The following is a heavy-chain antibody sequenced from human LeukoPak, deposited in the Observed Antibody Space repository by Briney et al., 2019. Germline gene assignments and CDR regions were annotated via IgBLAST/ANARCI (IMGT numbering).Heavy chain of an antibody. V-gene: IGHV4-39*01. CDR1: GGSISSSSYY. D-gene: IGHD2-21*01. Sequence: PSETLSLTCTVSGGSISSSSYYWGWIRQPPGKGLEWIGSIYYSGSTYYNPSLKSRVTISVDTSKNQFSLKLCSVTAADTAVYYCARQMRRGGENWIDPWGQGTLVTVSS. J-gene: IGHJ5*02. CDR3: ARQMRRGGENWIDP. CDR2: IYYSGST.